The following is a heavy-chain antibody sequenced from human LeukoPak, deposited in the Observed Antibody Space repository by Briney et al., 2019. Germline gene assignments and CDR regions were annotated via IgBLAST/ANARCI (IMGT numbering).Heavy chain of an antibody. D-gene: IGHD6-13*01. CDR2: ISAYNGNT. CDR3: ARGPYSSSWYRGVYNWFDP. J-gene: IGHJ5*02. CDR1: GYTFTSYG. Sequence: GASVNVSCTASGYTFTSYGISWVRQAPGQGLEWMGWISAYNGNTNYAQKLQGRVTMTTDTSTSTAYMELRSLRSDDTAVYYCARGPYSSSWYRGVYNWFDPWGQGTLVTVSS. V-gene: IGHV1-18*01.